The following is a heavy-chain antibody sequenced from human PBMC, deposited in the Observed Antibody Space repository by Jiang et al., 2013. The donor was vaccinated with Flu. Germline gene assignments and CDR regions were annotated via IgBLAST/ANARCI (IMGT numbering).Heavy chain of an antibody. V-gene: IGHV4-59*01. J-gene: IGHJ4*02. Sequence: GLEWIGYIYYSGSTNYNPSLKSRVTISVDTSKNQFSLKLSSVTAADTAVYYCARGTYYYDSSGYLLDYWGQGTLGHRLL. CDR2: IYYSGST. CDR3: ARGTYYYDSSGYLLDY. D-gene: IGHD3-22*01.